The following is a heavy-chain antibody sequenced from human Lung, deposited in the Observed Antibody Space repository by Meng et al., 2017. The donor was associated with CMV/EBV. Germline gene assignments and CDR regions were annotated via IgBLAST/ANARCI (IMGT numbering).Heavy chain of an antibody. CDR2: IYHSGST. Sequence: QVQLQESGPGSVKPSGTLSLTCAVSGGSISSSNWWSWVRQPPGKGLEWIGEIYHSGSTNYNPSLRSRVTISVDKSKNQFSLKLSSVTAADTAVYYCASFPPPGKQWLVTDYWGQGTLVTVSS. CDR3: ASFPPPGKQWLVTDY. CDR1: GGSISSSNW. J-gene: IGHJ4*02. D-gene: IGHD6-19*01. V-gene: IGHV4-4*02.